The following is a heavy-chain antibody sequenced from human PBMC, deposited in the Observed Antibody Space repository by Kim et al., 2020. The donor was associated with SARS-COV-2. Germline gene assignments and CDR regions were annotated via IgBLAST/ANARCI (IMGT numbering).Heavy chain of an antibody. D-gene: IGHD3-22*01. CDR1: GFTFSSYW. V-gene: IGHV3-7*01. CDR3: ARGPDYYDSSGYV. J-gene: IGHJ4*02. Sequence: GGSLRLSCAASGFTFSSYWMSWVRQAPGKGLEWVANIKQDGSEKYYVDSVKGRFTISRDNAKNSLYLQMNSLRAEDTAVYYCARGPDYYDSSGYVWGQGTLVTVSS. CDR2: IKQDGSEK.